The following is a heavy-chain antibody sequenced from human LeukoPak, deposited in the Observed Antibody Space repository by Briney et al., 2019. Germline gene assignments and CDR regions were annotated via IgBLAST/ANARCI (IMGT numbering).Heavy chain of an antibody. CDR2: IIPIFGTP. J-gene: IGHJ3*02. CDR3: ARAYSNYVRAFDI. V-gene: IGHV1-69*05. CDR1: GGTFSSYA. D-gene: IGHD4-11*01. Sequence: ASVKVSCKASGGTFSSYAISWVRQAPGQGLEWMGGIIPIFGTPNYAQKFQGRVTITTDESTSTAYMELSSLRSEDTAVYYCARAYSNYVRAFDIWGQGTMVTVSP.